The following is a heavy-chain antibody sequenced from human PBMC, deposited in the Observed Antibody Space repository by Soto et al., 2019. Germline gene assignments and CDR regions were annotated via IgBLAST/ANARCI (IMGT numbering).Heavy chain of an antibody. J-gene: IGHJ6*02. CDR3: ARRFWVYYYYGMDV. CDR2: IYYSGST. D-gene: IGHD3-10*01. CDR1: GGSISSSSYY. Sequence: SETLSLTCTVSGGSISSSSYYWGWIRQPPGKGLEWIGSIYYSGSTYYNPSLKSRVTISVDTSKNQFSLKLSSVTAADTAVYYCARRFWVYYYYGMDVWGQGTTVTVSS. V-gene: IGHV4-39*07.